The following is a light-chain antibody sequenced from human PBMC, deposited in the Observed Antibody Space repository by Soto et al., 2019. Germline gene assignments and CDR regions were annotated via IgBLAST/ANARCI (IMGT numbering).Light chain of an antibody. J-gene: IGLJ2*01. CDR2: DDS. CDR1: NIGSKN. V-gene: IGLV3-21*02. Sequence: SYELTQPPSVSVAPGQTAKITCGGNNIGSKNVHWYQQKPGQAPVLVVYDDSDRPSGTPERFSGSNSGNTATLTISRVEAGDEADYYCQVWHSSSDQVVFGGGTQLTVL. CDR3: QVWHSSSDQVV.